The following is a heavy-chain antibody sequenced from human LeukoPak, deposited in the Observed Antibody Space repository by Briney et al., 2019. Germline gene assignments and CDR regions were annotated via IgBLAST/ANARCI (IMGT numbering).Heavy chain of an antibody. V-gene: IGHV3-48*01. CDR2: IISSSSTI. D-gene: IGHD7-27*01. J-gene: IGHJ4*02. CDR3: ARAPNWGYYFDY. Sequence: PGGSLRLSCAASGFTLSSYSMNWVRQAPGKGLEWVSYIISSSSTIYYADSVKGRFTISRDNAKNSLYLQMNSLRAEDTAVYYCARAPNWGYYFDYWGQGTLVTVSS. CDR1: GFTLSSYS.